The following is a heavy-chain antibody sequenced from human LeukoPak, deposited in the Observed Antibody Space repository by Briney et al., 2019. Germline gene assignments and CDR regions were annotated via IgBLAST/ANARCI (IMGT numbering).Heavy chain of an antibody. CDR3: ARGTSTMVRGVIRADYFDY. D-gene: IGHD3-10*01. J-gene: IGHJ4*02. CDR2: IIPIFGTA. CDR1: GGTFSSYA. Sequence: GSSVKVSCKASGGTFSSYAISWGRQAPGQGLEWMGGIIPIFGTANYAQKFQGRVTITADESTGTAYMELSSLRSEDTAVYYCARGTSTMVRGVIRADYFDYWGQGTLVTVSS. V-gene: IGHV1-69*01.